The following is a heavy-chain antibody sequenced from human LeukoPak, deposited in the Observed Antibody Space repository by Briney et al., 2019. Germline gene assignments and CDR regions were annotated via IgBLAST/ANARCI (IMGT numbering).Heavy chain of an antibody. V-gene: IGHV1-18*01. D-gene: IGHD4-23*01. CDR1: GYIFTSYG. J-gene: IGHJ6*03. CDR3: ARQKTTVVTLDPTSYYYYYYMDV. Sequence: ASVKVSCKASGYIFTSYGIRWVRQAPGQGLEWMGWISAYNGNTNYAQKLQGRVTMTTDTSTSTAYMELRSLRSDDTAVYYCARQKTTVVTLDPTSYYYYYYMDVWGKGTTVTVSS. CDR2: ISAYNGNT.